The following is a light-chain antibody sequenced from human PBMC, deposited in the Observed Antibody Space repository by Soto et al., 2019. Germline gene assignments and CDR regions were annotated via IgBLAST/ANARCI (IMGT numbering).Light chain of an antibody. Sequence: ELTQSPGSLSLSPGQTATLSCRASQSLGNNYLAWVQQRPGQVPRLLIYGATHWASGISERFGGSGSGSEFTLTISGLEPEDSAVYYCQYYGDSPTFGQGNKVEI. CDR3: QYYGDSPT. J-gene: IGKJ1*01. V-gene: IGKV3-20*01. CDR2: GAT. CDR1: QSLGNNY.